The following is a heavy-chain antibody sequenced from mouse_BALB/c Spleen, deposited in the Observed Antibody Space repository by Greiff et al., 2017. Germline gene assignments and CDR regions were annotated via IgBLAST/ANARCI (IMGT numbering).Heavy chain of an antibody. Sequence: EVKLMESGGGLVQPGGSRKLSCAASGFTFSSFGMHWVRQAPEKGLEWVAYISSGSSTIYYADTVKGRFTISRDNPKNTLFLQMTSLRSEDTAMYYCARSGLRQDFDYWGQGTTLTVSS. J-gene: IGHJ2*01. CDR1: GFTFSSFG. CDR2: ISSGSSTI. V-gene: IGHV5-17*02. CDR3: ARSGLRQDFDY. D-gene: IGHD1-2*01.